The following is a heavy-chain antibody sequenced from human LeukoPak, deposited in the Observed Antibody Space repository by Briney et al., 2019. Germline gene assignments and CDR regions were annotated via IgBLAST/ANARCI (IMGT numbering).Heavy chain of an antibody. CDR1: GFTFSSYA. J-gene: IGHJ3*02. CDR2: ISGSGGST. V-gene: IGHV3-23*01. CDR3: ARRAAAGHFDGFDI. D-gene: IGHD6-13*01. Sequence: GGSLRLSCAASGFTFSSYAMSWVRQAPGKGLEWVSVISGSGGSTYYGDSVKGRSTIFRDNSKNTLYLQMNSLRAEDTAVYYCARRAAAGHFDGFDIWGQGTLITVSS.